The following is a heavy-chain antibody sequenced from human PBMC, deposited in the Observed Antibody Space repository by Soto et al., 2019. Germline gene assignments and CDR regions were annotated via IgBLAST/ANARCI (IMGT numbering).Heavy chain of an antibody. CDR1: GFTFDDYA. CDR2: ISWNSGSI. CDR3: AKAKRGGYCSGGSCYPTSDAFDI. J-gene: IGHJ3*02. Sequence: GGSLRLSCAASGFTFDDYAMHWVRQAPGKGLEWVSGISWNSGSIGYADSVKGRFTISRDNAKNSLYLQMNSLRAEDTALYYCAKAKRGGYCSGGSCYPTSDAFDIWGQGTMVTVSS. V-gene: IGHV3-9*01. D-gene: IGHD2-15*01.